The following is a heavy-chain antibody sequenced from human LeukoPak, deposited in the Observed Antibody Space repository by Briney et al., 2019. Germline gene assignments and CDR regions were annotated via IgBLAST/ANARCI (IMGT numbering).Heavy chain of an antibody. CDR3: ALLYSSGGTGPDDY. V-gene: IGHV1-69*06. J-gene: IGHJ4*02. Sequence: SVKVSCKASGGTFSSYAISWVRQAPGQGLEWMGGIIPIFGTANYAQKFQGRVTITADKSTSTACMELSSLRSEDTAVYYCALLYSSGGTGPDDYWGQGTLVTVPS. CDR2: IIPIFGTA. D-gene: IGHD6-19*01. CDR1: GGTFSSYA.